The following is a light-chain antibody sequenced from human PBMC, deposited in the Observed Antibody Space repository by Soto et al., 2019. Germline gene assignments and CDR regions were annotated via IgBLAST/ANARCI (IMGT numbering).Light chain of an antibody. CDR3: QQYGSSYPWT. CDR1: QSVSNNY. Sequence: EIALTQSPGTLSLSPGERATLSCRASQSVSNNYLAWYQQKPGQAPRLLIYGASNRATGIPDRFSGSGSGTDFTLTIRRLEPEDFAVYYCQQYGSSYPWTFGQGTKVDIK. CDR2: GAS. J-gene: IGKJ1*01. V-gene: IGKV3-20*01.